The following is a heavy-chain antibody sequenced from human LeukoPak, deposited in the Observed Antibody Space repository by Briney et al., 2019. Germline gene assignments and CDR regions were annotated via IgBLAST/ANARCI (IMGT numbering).Heavy chain of an antibody. CDR2: ISGSGGST. J-gene: IGHJ4*02. CDR3: AKDQRYYGSGSYLILDY. Sequence: GGALRLSCAASGFTFISYAMSWVRQAPGKGLEWGSAISGSGGSTYYADSVRGRFTISRDNPKNPLYLQMHSLRAKDTAVYYCAKDQRYYGSGSYLILDYWGQGTLVTVSS. CDR1: GFTFISYA. D-gene: IGHD3-10*01. V-gene: IGHV3-23*01.